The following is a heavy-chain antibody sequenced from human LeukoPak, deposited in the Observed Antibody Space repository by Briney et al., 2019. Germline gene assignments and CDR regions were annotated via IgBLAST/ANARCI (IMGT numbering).Heavy chain of an antibody. CDR3: ATTLFDTTSTAFDI. CDR2: INPSGGST. CDR1: GYTFTGYY. V-gene: IGHV1-46*01. Sequence: ASVKVSCEASGYTFTGYYIHWVRQAPGQGLEWMGIINPSGGSTSYAQKFQGRVTMTRDMSTSTVYMELSSLRSEDTAVYYCATTLFDTTSTAFDIWGQGTMVTVSS. D-gene: IGHD5-12*01. J-gene: IGHJ3*02.